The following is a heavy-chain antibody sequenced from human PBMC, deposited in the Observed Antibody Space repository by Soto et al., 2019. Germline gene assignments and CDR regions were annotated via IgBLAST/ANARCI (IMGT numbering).Heavy chain of an antibody. D-gene: IGHD6-19*01. CDR3: AREDSSGFSDWFDP. Sequence: PSETLSLTCTVSGGSISSYYWSWIRQPPGKGLEWIGYIYYSGSTNYNPSLKSRVTISVDTSKNQFSLKLSSVTAADTAVYFWAREDSSGFSDWFDPWGQGTLVTVSS. J-gene: IGHJ5*02. V-gene: IGHV4-59*01. CDR2: IYYSGST. CDR1: GGSISSYY.